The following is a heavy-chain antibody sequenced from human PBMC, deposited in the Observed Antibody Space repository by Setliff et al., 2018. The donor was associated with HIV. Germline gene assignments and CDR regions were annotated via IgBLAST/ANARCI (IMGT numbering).Heavy chain of an antibody. Sequence: SETLSLTCSVSGYSINTAYYWGWIRQSPGKGLEWIGGFHHSGSTHYNPSLKSRVTISGQTSNNQFSLQLPSVTAADTAVDYFARQGACYYYDSSEYYTRNEFDMWGQGTMVTVSS. V-gene: IGHV4-38-2*01. CDR2: FHHSGST. CDR1: GYSINTAYY. CDR3: ARQGACYYYDSSEYYTRNEFDM. J-gene: IGHJ3*02. D-gene: IGHD3-22*01.